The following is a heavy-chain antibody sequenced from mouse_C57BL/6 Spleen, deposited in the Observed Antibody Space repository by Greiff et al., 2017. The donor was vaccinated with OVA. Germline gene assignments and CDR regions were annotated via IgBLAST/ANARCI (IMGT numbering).Heavy chain of an antibody. CDR1: GYSITSDY. CDR2: ISYSGST. Sequence: EVMLVESGPGLAKPSQTLSLTCSVTGYSITSDYWNWIRTFPGNKLEYMGYISYSGSTYYNPSLKSRISITRDTSKNQYYLQLNSVTTEDTATYYCARYAPNAAMDYWGQGTSVTVSS. D-gene: IGHD4-1*01. J-gene: IGHJ4*01. CDR3: ARYAPNAAMDY. V-gene: IGHV3-8*01.